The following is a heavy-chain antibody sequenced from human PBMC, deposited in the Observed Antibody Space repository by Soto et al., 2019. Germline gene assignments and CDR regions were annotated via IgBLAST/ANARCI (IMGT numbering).Heavy chain of an antibody. CDR3: ARGSPQLSGYDFSSPNALDY. CDR2: IIPIFGTA. Sequence: ASVKVSRKASGGTFSSYAISWVRQAPGQGLEWMGGIIPIFGTANYAQKFQGRVTITADESTSTAYMELSSLRSADTAVYYCARGSPQLSGYDFSSPNALDYWGQGTLVTVSS. D-gene: IGHD5-12*01. V-gene: IGHV1-69*13. J-gene: IGHJ4*02. CDR1: GGTFSSYA.